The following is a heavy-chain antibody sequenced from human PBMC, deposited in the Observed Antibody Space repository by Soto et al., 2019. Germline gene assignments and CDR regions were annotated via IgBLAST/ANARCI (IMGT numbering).Heavy chain of an antibody. V-gene: IGHV5-51*01. CDR2: IYPGDSDT. D-gene: IGHD3-22*01. J-gene: IGHJ4*02. Sequence: GASLKISCKGSGYSFTSYWIGWVRQMPGKGLEWMGIIYPGDSDTRYSPSFQGQATISADKSISTAYLQWSSLKASDTAMYYCARQEYYYDSSGYYYFDYWGQGTLVTVSS. CDR1: GYSFTSYW. CDR3: ARQEYYYDSSGYYYFDY.